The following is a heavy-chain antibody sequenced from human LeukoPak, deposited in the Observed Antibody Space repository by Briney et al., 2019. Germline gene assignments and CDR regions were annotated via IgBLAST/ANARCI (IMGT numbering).Heavy chain of an antibody. J-gene: IGHJ5*02. Sequence: SETLSLTCAVYGESFSGYYWSWIRQPPGKGLEWIGSIYYSGSTYYNPSLKSRVTISVDTSKNQFSLKLSSVTAADTAVYYCARVSGGYGDLGPWGQGTLVTVSS. CDR3: ARVSGGYGDLGP. CDR2: IYYSGST. V-gene: IGHV4-34*01. CDR1: GESFSGYY. D-gene: IGHD4-17*01.